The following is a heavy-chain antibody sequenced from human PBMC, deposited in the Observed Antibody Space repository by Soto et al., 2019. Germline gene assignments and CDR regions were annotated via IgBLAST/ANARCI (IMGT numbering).Heavy chain of an antibody. V-gene: IGHV3-7*03. J-gene: IGHJ4*02. CDR1: GFTFSSYW. D-gene: IGHD3-16*01. CDR2: IKEDGSGK. Sequence: EVQLVESGGGLVQPGGSLRLSCTASGFTFSSYWMSWVRQAPGKGLGWVANIKEDGSGKYYVDAVKGRFSISRDNDRNSLYLQMNSLRVEDTAVYYCVRGGRLGGYWGQGALVTVSS. CDR3: VRGGRLGGY.